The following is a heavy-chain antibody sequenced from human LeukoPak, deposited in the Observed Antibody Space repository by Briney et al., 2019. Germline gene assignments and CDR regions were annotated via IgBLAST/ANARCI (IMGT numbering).Heavy chain of an antibody. D-gene: IGHD3-22*01. J-gene: IGHJ4*02. CDR3: ATTYYYDSSGYQS. CDR2: INHSGST. V-gene: IGHV4-34*01. CDR1: GGSFSGYY. Sequence: PSETLSLTCAVYGGSFSGYYWSWIRQPPGKGLGWIGEINHSGSTNYNPSLKSRVTISVDTSKNQFSLKLSSVTAADTAVYYCATTYYYDSSGYQSWGQGTLVTVSS.